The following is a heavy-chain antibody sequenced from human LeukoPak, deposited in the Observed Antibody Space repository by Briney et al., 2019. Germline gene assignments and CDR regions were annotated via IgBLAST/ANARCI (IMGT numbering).Heavy chain of an antibody. Sequence: ASVKVSCKASGYTFTSYSINWVRQAPGQGLEWMGWISAYNGNTNYAQNVQGRVTMTTDTSTSTAYMELRSLRSDDTAVYYCARLYDSSGYYPGYWGQGTLVTVSS. J-gene: IGHJ4*02. CDR2: ISAYNGNT. CDR3: ARLYDSSGYYPGY. V-gene: IGHV1-18*01. D-gene: IGHD3-22*01. CDR1: GYTFTSYS.